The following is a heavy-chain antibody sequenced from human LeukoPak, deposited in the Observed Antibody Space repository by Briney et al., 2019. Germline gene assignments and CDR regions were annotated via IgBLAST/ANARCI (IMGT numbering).Heavy chain of an antibody. CDR3: ARGSYDISGYYYYDY. V-gene: IGHV1-2*04. D-gene: IGHD3-22*01. Sequence: ASVKDSCKASGYTFTGYYMHWVRQAPGQGLEWMGWINPNSGGTNYAQKFQGWVTMTRDTSISTAYMELSRLRSDDTAVYYCARGSYDISGYYYYDYWGQGTLVTVSS. J-gene: IGHJ4*02. CDR1: GYTFTGYY. CDR2: INPNSGGT.